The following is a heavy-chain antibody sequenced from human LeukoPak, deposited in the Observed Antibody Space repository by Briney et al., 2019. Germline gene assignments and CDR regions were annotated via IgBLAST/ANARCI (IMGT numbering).Heavy chain of an antibody. D-gene: IGHD3-10*01. V-gene: IGHV1-69*06. CDR1: GGTFSSYA. Sequence: ASVKVSCKASGGTFSSYAISWVRQAPGQGLEWMGGIIPIFGTANYAQKYKGRVTITADKSTSTAYMELRSLRSEDTAVYYCARGGAYYGSGIQSPNDYWGQGTLVTVSS. CDR3: ARGGAYYGSGIQSPNDY. CDR2: IIPIFGTA. J-gene: IGHJ4*02.